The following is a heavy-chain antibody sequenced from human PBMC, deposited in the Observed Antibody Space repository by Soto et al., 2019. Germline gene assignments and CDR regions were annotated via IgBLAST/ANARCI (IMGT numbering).Heavy chain of an antibody. CDR1: GGSISSSSYY. J-gene: IGHJ4*02. V-gene: IGHV4-39*01. CDR2: IYYSGST. CDR3: ARMGNGDYFDY. D-gene: IGHD1-1*01. Sequence: TSETLSLTCTVSGGSISSSSYYWGWIRQPPGKGLEWIGSIYYSGSTYYNPSLKSRVTISVDTSKNQFSLKLSSVTAADTAVYYCARMGNGDYFDYWGQGTMVTVYS.